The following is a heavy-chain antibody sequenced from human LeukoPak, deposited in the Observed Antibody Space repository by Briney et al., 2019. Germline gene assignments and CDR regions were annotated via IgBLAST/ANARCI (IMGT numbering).Heavy chain of an antibody. D-gene: IGHD2-2*01. Sequence: ASVKVSCKASGYTFTSYAMNWVRQAPGQGLEWMGWINTNTGNPTYAQGFTGRFVFSLDTSVSTAYLQISSLKAEDTAVYYCARDQALGPASPFDPWGQGTLVTVSS. CDR2: INTNTGNP. V-gene: IGHV7-4-1*02. CDR3: ARDQALGPASPFDP. CDR1: GYTFTSYA. J-gene: IGHJ5*02.